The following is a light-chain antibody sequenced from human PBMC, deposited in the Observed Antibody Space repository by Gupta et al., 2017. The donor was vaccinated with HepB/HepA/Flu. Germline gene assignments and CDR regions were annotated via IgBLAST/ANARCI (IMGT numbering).Light chain of an antibody. Sequence: SYVLTQPPAVSMAPGKTATITCDGDNIGNKPVHWYQQKLGQAPILVVYDDSYRPSGIPERFSGSNTGNTATLTISRVEAGDEADYYFQVWDTISDHYVFGTGTKVTVL. V-gene: IGLV3-21*03. CDR3: QVWDTISDHYV. CDR1: NIGNKP. CDR2: DDS. J-gene: IGLJ1*01.